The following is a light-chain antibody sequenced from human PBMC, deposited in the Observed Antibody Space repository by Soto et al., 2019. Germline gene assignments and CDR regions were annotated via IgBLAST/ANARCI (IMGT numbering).Light chain of an antibody. V-gene: IGKV1-8*01. CDR1: QGISSY. J-gene: IGKJ1*01. CDR2: AAS. CDR3: QQYGYSFWT. Sequence: IRMTQSPSSLSASTGDRVTITCRASQGISSYLAWYQQKPGKAPKLLIYAASTLQSGVPSRFSGSGSGTDFTLTISRLEPEDSAMYYCQQYGYSFWTFGQGTKVDIK.